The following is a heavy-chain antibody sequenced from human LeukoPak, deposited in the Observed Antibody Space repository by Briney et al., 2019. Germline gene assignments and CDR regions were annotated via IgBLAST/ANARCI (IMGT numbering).Heavy chain of an antibody. CDR1: GFTFDDYA. Sequence: GGSLRLSCAASGFTFDDYAMHWVRQAPGKGLEWVSGINWNGGTTGYADSVKGRFTISRDNSKNTLFLQMNSLRVEDTAVYYCARDYYGPWGQGTLDTVSS. D-gene: IGHD4-17*01. V-gene: IGHV3-9*01. CDR3: ARDYYGP. CDR2: INWNGGTT. J-gene: IGHJ5*02.